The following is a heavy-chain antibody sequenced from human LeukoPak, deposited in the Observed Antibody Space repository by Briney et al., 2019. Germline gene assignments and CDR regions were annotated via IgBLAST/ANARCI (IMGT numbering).Heavy chain of an antibody. D-gene: IGHD3-3*01. Sequence: SVKVSCKASGGTFSSYAISWVRKAPGQGLEWMGGIIPIFGTANYAQKFQGRVTITADESTSTAYMELSSLRSEDTAEYYCARDNDFGSFDYWGQGTLVTVSS. J-gene: IGHJ4*02. V-gene: IGHV1-69*13. CDR1: GGTFSSYA. CDR3: ARDNDFGSFDY. CDR2: IIPIFGTA.